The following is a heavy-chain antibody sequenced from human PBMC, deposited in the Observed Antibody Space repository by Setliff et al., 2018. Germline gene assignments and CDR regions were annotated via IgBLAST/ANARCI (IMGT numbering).Heavy chain of an antibody. V-gene: IGHV1-8*01. Sequence: EASVKVSCKASGETFTRYSIHWVRQATGQGLEWIGWMNPNSGNTGYAQHFQGRLTMTEDTSTDTAYMELSSLRSEDTAVYYCATGFLRYDILTGYYQRPHYFEYWGQGTLVTVSS. CDR2: MNPNSGNT. CDR3: ATGFLRYDILTGYYQRPHYFEY. J-gene: IGHJ4*02. D-gene: IGHD3-9*01. CDR1: GETFTRYS.